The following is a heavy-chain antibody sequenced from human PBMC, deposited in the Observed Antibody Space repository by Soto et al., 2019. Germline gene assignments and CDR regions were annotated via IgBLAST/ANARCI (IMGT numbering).Heavy chain of an antibody. CDR1: GFTFSSYS. J-gene: IGHJ3*02. D-gene: IGHD3-10*01. CDR3: ARECVLLWFGELFYDAVDI. V-gene: IGHV3-48*02. CDR2: ISSRSSTI. Sequence: EVQLVESGGGLVQPGGSLRLSCAASGFTFSSYSMNWVRQAPGKGLEWVSYISSRSSTIYYADSVKGRFTISRDNAKNSLYLQMNSLRDEDTAVYYCARECVLLWFGELFYDAVDIWGQGTMVTVSS.